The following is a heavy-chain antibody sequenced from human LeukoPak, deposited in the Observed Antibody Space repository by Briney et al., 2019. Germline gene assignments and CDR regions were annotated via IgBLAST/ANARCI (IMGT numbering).Heavy chain of an antibody. CDR1: GFTFSNYW. J-gene: IGHJ3*02. CDR2: IKQDGSEK. CDR3: ARHQWVPAFDI. Sequence: PGGSLRLSCAASGFTFSNYWMSWVRQAPGKGLEWVANIKQDGSEKYYVNSVKGRFTISRDNAKNSLYLQMNSLRAEDTAIYYCARHQWVPAFDIWGQGTMVTVSS. V-gene: IGHV3-7*03. D-gene: IGHD1-26*01.